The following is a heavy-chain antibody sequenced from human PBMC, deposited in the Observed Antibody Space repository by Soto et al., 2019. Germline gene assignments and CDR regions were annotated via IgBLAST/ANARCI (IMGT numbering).Heavy chain of an antibody. CDR1: GYTLTELS. CDR2: FDPEDGET. J-gene: IGHJ4*02. CDR3: ATTSDYGFNPYYFDY. V-gene: IGHV1-24*01. D-gene: IGHD4-17*01. Sequence: ASVKVSCKVSGYTLTELSMHWVRQAPGKGLEWMGGFDPEDGETIYAQKFQGRVTMTEDTSTDTAYMELSGLRSEDTAVYYCATTSDYGFNPYYFDYWGQGTLVTVSS.